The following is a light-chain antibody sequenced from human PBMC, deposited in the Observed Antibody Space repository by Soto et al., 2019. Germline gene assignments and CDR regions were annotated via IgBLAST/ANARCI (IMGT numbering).Light chain of an antibody. Sequence: QSALTQPASVSGSPGQSITISCTGTSSDVGGYNYVSWYQQHPGKAPKLMIYEVSNRPSGVSNRFSGSKSGNTASLTISGLQAEEEADYYCSSYTSSRTLVFGTGTKLTVL. CDR1: SSDVGGYNY. J-gene: IGLJ1*01. CDR2: EVS. CDR3: SSYTSSRTLV. V-gene: IGLV2-14*01.